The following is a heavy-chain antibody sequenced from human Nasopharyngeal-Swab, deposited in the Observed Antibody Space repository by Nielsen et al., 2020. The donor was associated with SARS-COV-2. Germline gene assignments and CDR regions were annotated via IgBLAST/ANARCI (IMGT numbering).Heavy chain of an antibody. D-gene: IGHD4/OR15-4a*01. V-gene: IGHV3-73*01. CDR1: GFVFSGSA. Sequence: GGSLRLSYAASGFVFSGSAIHWVRQASGKGLEWVGRIGDKAHNYATTYAASVKGRFTISRDDSKNTAFLQMDSLNTEDTALYYCTTDYYFDYWGQGTLVTVSS. CDR2: IGDKAHNYAT. J-gene: IGHJ4*02. CDR3: TTDYYFDY.